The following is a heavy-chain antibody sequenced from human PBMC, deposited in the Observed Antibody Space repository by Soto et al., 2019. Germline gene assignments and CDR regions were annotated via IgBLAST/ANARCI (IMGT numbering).Heavy chain of an antibody. CDR2: INVGNGNT. J-gene: IGHJ4*02. CDR3: AREGYSGYQQYDY. D-gene: IGHD5-12*01. Sequence: ASVKVSCKASGYTFTNYAMHWVRQAPGQRLEWMGWINVGNGNTKYSQKFQGRVTITRDTSASTADMELSSLRSEDTAVYYCAREGYSGYQQYDYWGQGTLVTVSS. V-gene: IGHV1-3*01. CDR1: GYTFTNYA.